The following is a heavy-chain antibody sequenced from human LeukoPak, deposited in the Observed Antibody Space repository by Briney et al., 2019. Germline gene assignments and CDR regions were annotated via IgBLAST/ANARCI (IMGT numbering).Heavy chain of an antibody. CDR2: ISGSGGST. Sequence: SGGSLRLSCAASGFTFSSYAMSWVRQAPGKGLEWVSAISGSGGSTYYADSVKSRFTISRDNSKNTLYLQMNSLRAEDTAVYYCAITPGYSYGLYYFDYWGQGTLVTVSS. CDR1: GFTFSSYA. V-gene: IGHV3-23*01. J-gene: IGHJ4*02. CDR3: AITPGYSYGLYYFDY. D-gene: IGHD5-18*01.